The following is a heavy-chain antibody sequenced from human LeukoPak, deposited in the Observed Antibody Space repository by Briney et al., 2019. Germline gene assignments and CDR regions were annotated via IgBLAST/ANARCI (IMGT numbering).Heavy chain of an antibody. CDR2: IYYRGST. D-gene: IGHD5-18*01. J-gene: IGHJ4*02. Sequence: PSETLSLTCTVSGGSISSSSYYWGWIRQPPGKGLEWIGSIYYRGSTYYNPSLKSRVTMSVDTSKNQFSLKLSSVTAADTAVYYCARPTAQGSYGYGGFDYWGQGTLVTVSS. V-gene: IGHV4-39*01. CDR1: GGSISSSSYY. CDR3: ARPTAQGSYGYGGFDY.